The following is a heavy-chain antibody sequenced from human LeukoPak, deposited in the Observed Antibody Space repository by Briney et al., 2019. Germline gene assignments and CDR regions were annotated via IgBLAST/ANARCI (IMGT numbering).Heavy chain of an antibody. CDR3: AREEYSGSYGSYYFDY. CDR2: IIPIFGTA. V-gene: IGHV1-69*13. J-gene: IGHJ4*02. CDR1: GGTFSSEA. D-gene: IGHD1-26*01. Sequence: GASVKVSCKASGGTFSSEAFIWVRQAPGQGLEWMGGIIPIFGTANYAQKFQGRVTITADESTSTAYMELSSLRSEDTAVYYCAREEYSGSYGSYYFDYWGQGTLVTVSS.